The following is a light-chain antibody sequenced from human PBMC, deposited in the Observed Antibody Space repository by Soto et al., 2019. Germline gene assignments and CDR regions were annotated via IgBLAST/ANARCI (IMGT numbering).Light chain of an antibody. Sequence: QAVLTQSPSVSASLGASVKLSCTLSSGHTKYAIAWHQQQPKRGPRFLMKLNSDGSLSKGDGIPDRFSGSSSGAERYLTISGLQSEDEADYYCQTWDSGPWVFGGGTKLTVL. CDR2: LNSDGSL. V-gene: IGLV4-69*01. CDR3: QTWDSGPWV. CDR1: SGHTKYA. J-gene: IGLJ3*02.